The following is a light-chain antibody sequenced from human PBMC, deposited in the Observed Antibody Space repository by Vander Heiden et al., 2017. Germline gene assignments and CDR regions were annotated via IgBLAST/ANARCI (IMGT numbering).Light chain of an antibody. Sequence: QSALTQPASVSGSPGQSITIPFTGTSSDVESYNLFARYQQQPGKALNLMFYEGGKRTSGVSYRFSGSRSGNTTSLTISGLQDEDEADYYCCSYADFYYVFGTGARVTVL. J-gene: IGLJ1*01. CDR2: EGG. V-gene: IGLV2-23*01. CDR3: CSYADFYYV. CDR1: SSDVESYNL.